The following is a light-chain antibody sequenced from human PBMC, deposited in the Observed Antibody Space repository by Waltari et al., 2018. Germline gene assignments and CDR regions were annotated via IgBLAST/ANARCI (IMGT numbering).Light chain of an antibody. Sequence: SYDLTQTPSMSVSPGQTAIITCSGDKLGDKYVCWYQQKSGQSPALVIYQDGRRPYGIPERFSGSNSGNTATLTISGTLIMDEAVYYCQAWDSGTAVFGGGTRLTVL. V-gene: IGLV3-1*01. CDR2: QDG. J-gene: IGLJ3*02. CDR3: QAWDSGTAV. CDR1: KLGDKY.